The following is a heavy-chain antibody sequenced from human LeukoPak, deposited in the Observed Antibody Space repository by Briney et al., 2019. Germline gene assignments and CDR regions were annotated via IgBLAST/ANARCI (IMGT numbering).Heavy chain of an antibody. CDR1: GGSISSYY. V-gene: IGHV4-4*07. D-gene: IGHD3-10*01. Sequence: SETLSLTCTVSGGSISSYYCSWIRQPAGKGLEWIGRIQISGSTNYNPSLKSRVTMSVDTSKNQFSLNLSSVTAADTAVYYCARWGSNMAREKGDHWGQGILVTVSS. J-gene: IGHJ4*02. CDR2: IQISGST. CDR3: ARWGSNMAREKGDH.